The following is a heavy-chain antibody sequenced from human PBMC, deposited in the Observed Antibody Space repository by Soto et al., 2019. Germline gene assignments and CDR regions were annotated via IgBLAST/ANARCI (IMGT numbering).Heavy chain of an antibody. J-gene: IGHJ6*02. CDR1: GGSVSDGTYY. CDR3: ARVHSYYYYYGMDV. V-gene: IGHV4-61*03. CDR2: IYYSGST. Sequence: SETLSLTCTVSGGSVSDGTYYWSCIRQPPGKGLEWIGYIYYSGSTNYNPSLKSRVTISLDTSKNHFSLDLSSVTAADTAVYYCARVHSYYYYYGMDVWGPGSTVTVSS.